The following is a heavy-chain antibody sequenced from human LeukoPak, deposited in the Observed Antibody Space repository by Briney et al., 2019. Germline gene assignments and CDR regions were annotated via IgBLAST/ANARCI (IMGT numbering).Heavy chain of an antibody. CDR2: ISGYNGNT. D-gene: IGHD4-11*01. J-gene: IGHJ6*03. Sequence: ASVKVSCKASGYTFTSYGISWVRQAPGQGLEWMGWISGYNGNTNYAQKLQDRVTVTTDTSTSTAYMELSSLRSEDTAVYYCARERGAVTPSGYYYYYMDVWGKGTTVTVSS. CDR1: GYTFTSYG. V-gene: IGHV1-18*01. CDR3: ARERGAVTPSGYYYYYMDV.